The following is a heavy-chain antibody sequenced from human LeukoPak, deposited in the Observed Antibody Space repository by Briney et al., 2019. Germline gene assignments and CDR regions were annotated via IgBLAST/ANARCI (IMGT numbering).Heavy chain of an antibody. J-gene: IGHJ6*03. CDR3: ARVWYVHSSGYYWRVYYMDV. CDR2: INHSGST. V-gene: IGHV4-34*01. CDR1: GGSFNGYY. D-gene: IGHD3-22*01. Sequence: SETLSLTCAVYGGSFNGYYWSWIRQPPGKGLEWIGEINHSGSTNYNPSLKSRVTISVDTSKNQFSLKLSSVTAADTAVYYCARVWYVHSSGYYWRVYYMDVWGKGTTVTVSS.